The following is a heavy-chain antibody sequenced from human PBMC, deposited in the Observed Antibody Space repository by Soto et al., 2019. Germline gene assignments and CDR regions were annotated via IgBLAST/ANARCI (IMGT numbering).Heavy chain of an antibody. CDR3: AKGGYCSGGSCPRGAFDI. D-gene: IGHD2-15*01. V-gene: IGHV3-23*01. Sequence: QPGGSLRLSCAASGFTFSSYAMSWVRQAPGKGLEWVSAISGSGGSTYYADSVKGRFTISRDNSKNTLYLQMNSLRAEDTAVYYCAKGGYCSGGSCPRGAFDIWGQGTMVTGSS. CDR2: ISGSGGST. J-gene: IGHJ3*02. CDR1: GFTFSSYA.